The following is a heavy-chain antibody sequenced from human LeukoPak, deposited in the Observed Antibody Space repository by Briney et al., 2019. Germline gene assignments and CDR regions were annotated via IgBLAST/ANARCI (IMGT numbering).Heavy chain of an antibody. V-gene: IGHV3-15*01. CDR2: IKSNADGGTP. CDR3: TTFYHEYSPY. CDR1: GFSFMNAW. J-gene: IGHJ4*02. Sequence: SGGSLRLSCAASGFSFMNAWMIWVRQAPGKGLEWVGRIKSNADGGTPDNAAPARGRFTISRDDSKNTLYLQMNSLKTEDTAVYYCTTFYHEYSPYWGRGTLVTVSS. D-gene: IGHD2/OR15-2a*01.